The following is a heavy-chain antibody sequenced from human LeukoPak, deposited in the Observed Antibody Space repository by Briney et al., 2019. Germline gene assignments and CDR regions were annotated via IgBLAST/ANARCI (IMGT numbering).Heavy chain of an antibody. Sequence: ASVKVSCKASGYTFTSYGISWVRHAPGQRLEWMGWISAYNGNTNYAQKFQGRVTMTTDTSTSTAYMELRSLRSDDTAVYYCARSISGWFDPWGQGTLVTVSS. J-gene: IGHJ5*02. D-gene: IGHD1-20*01. V-gene: IGHV1-18*01. CDR2: ISAYNGNT. CDR1: GYTFTSYG. CDR3: ARSISGWFDP.